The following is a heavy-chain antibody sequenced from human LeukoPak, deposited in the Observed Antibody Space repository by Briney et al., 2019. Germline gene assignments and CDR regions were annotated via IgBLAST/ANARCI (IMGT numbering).Heavy chain of an antibody. CDR1: GYSFTSYW. Sequence: GESLKISCQGSGYSFTSYWIGWVRQIPGKGLEWMGIIYPGDSDTRYSPSFQGQVTISADKSISTAYLQWSSLKASDTAMYYCARRLEEWELLGWGAFDIWGQETMVTVSS. V-gene: IGHV5-51*01. CDR2: IYPGDSDT. CDR3: ARRLEEWELLGWGAFDI. D-gene: IGHD1-26*01. J-gene: IGHJ3*02.